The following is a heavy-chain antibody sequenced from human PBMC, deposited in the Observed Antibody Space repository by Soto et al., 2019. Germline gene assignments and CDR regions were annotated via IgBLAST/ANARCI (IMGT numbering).Heavy chain of an antibody. CDR1: GYTFTGYY. CDR2: VNPNSGGT. CDR3: ARLAASGARFDP. Sequence: QVQLVQSGAEVKKPGASVKVSCKASGYTFTGYYMHWVRQAPGQGIEWMGWVNPNSGGTNYAQQYQGSVTMTKDTSISPAYMERSRLRSDDTAVYYWARLAASGARFDPWGQGTLVTVSS. V-gene: IGHV1-2*02. D-gene: IGHD6-13*01. J-gene: IGHJ5*02.